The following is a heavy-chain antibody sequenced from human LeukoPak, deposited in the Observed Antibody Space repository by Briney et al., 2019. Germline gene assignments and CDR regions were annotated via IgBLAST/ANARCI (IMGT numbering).Heavy chain of an antibody. V-gene: IGHV3-30*04. CDR3: ARQDCSGGSCYLDY. CDR1: RFIFNNYA. Sequence: GGFLRLSCAASRFIFNNYAMHWVRQAPGKGLDWVAVISYHGRDQFYADSVKGRFTISRDSSKNTLYLQMNSLRTEDTAVYYCARQDCSGGSCYLDYWGQGTLVTVSS. J-gene: IGHJ4*02. CDR2: ISYHGRDQ. D-gene: IGHD2-15*01.